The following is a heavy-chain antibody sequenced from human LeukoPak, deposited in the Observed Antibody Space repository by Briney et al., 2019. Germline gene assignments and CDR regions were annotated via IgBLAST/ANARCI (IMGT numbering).Heavy chain of an antibody. CDR1: GFTFSSYS. D-gene: IGHD5-18*01. V-gene: IGHV3-48*02. CDR2: ISSSSSTI. CDR3: ARERTGRYSYGCPNY. J-gene: IGHJ4*02. Sequence: GGSLRLSCAASGFTFSSYSMNWVRQAPGKGLEWVSYISSSSSTIYYADSVNGRFTISRDNAKNSLYLQMNSLRDEDTAVYYCARERTGRYSYGCPNYWGQGTLVTVSS.